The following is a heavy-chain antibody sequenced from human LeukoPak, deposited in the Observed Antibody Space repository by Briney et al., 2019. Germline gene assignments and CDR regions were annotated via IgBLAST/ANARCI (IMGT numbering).Heavy chain of an antibody. D-gene: IGHD3-3*01. CDR3: AKDPQGPWIFGV. V-gene: IGHV3-23*01. Sequence: PGRSLRLSCAASGFTFSSYAMSWVRQAPGRGLEWVSAISGSGGSTYYADSVKGRFTISRDNSKNTLYLQMNSLRAEDTAVYYCAKDPQGPWIFGVWGQGTTVTVSS. CDR2: ISGSGGST. CDR1: GFTFSSYA. J-gene: IGHJ6*02.